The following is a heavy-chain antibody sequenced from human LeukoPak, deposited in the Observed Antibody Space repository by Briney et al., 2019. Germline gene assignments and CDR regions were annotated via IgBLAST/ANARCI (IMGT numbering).Heavy chain of an antibody. CDR2: ISAYNGLT. J-gene: IGHJ4*02. V-gene: IGHV1-18*01. D-gene: IGHD3-16*02. CDR1: DYTFTSYG. CDR3: ARDRWLGELSPFDY. Sequence: GASVKVSCKASDYTFTSYGISWVRQAPGQGLEWLGWISAYNGLTEYTRKFQGRVTMTTDTSTSTAYMDLRSLRSDDTAVYYCARDRWLGELSPFDYWGQGTLVTVSS.